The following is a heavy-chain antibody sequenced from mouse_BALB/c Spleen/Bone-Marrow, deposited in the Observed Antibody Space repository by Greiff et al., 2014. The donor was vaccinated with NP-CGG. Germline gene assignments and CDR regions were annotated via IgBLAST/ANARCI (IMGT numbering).Heavy chain of an antibody. CDR3: ATWGPYYLAY. V-gene: IGHV1-63*02. CDR1: GYTFTNYW. J-gene: IGHJ2*01. Sequence: VQLQQSGAELVRPGTSVKISCKASGYTFTNYWLGWLKQRPGHGLEWIGDIYPGGVYSNCNEKFKGKATLTADTSSSSAYMQLSSLTSEDSAVDCCATWGPYYLAYWGQGTTLTVSA. CDR2: IYPGGVYS.